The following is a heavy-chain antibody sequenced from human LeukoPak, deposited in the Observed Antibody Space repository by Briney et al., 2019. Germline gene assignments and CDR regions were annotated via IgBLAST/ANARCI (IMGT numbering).Heavy chain of an antibody. V-gene: IGHV3-48*04. CDR2: ISSSSGNI. J-gene: IGHJ4*02. Sequence: PGGSLRLSCAASGFTFSSYSMNWVRQAPGKGLEWVSYISSSSGNIYYADSVKGRFTISRDNAKTSLYLQMNSLRAEDTAVYYCAKELIMRFDFWGQGTLVTVSS. D-gene: IGHD3-16*01. CDR1: GFTFSSYS. CDR3: AKELIMRFDF.